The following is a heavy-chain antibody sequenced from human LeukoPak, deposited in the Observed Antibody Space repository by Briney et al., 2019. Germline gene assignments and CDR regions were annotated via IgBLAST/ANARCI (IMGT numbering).Heavy chain of an antibody. CDR2: IYHSGST. CDR3: ARDGAGSYRFDP. D-gene: IGHD1-26*01. V-gene: IGHV4-30-2*01. Sequence: SETLSLTCTVSGGSISSGGYYWSRIRQPPGKGLEWIGYIYHSGSTYYNPSLKSRVTISVDRSKNQFSLKLSSVTAADTAVYYCARDGAGSYRFDPWGQGTLVTVSS. J-gene: IGHJ5*02. CDR1: GGSISSGGYY.